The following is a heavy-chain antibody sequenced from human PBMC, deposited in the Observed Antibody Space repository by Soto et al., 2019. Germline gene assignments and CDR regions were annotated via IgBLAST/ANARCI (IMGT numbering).Heavy chain of an antibody. J-gene: IGHJ3*02. CDR2: ISYDGSNK. D-gene: IGHD3-10*01. Sequence: QVQLVESGGGVVQPGRSLRLSCAASGFTFSSYGMHWVRQAPGKGLEWVAVISYDGSNKYYADSVKGRFTISRDNSKNTLYLQMNSLRAEDTAVYYCAKTGYYDAFDIWGQGTIVTVSS. CDR1: GFTFSSYG. V-gene: IGHV3-30*18. CDR3: AKTGYYDAFDI.